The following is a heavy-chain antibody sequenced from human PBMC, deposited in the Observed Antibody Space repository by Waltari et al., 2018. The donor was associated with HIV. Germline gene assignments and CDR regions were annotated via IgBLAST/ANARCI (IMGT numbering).Heavy chain of an antibody. J-gene: IGHJ6*02. V-gene: IGHV3-74*01. CDR3: ARDDYDFWSGPRRDKNYGMDV. CDR2: VKRDGGDA. Sequence: LVQSGGGLVQPGGSLRLSCAASGFSFSDYWMHWVRQSPWKGLEWVERVKRDGGDATYAESVKGRFTVSRDNAKNTLFLEMSSLRVEDTAVYYCARDDYDFWSGPRRDKNYGMDVWGQGTAVTVSS. D-gene: IGHD3-3*01. CDR1: GFSFSDYW.